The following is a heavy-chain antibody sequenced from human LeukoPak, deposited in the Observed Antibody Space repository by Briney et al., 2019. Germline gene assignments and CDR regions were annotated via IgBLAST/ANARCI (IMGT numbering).Heavy chain of an antibody. J-gene: IGHJ3*02. V-gene: IGHV3-74*01. CDR1: GFTFSIYW. Sequence: GGSLRLSCAASGFTFSIYWMHWVRQAPGKGLVWVSRINSDGSSTSYADSVKGRFTISRDNAKNTLYLQMNSLRAEDTAVYYCARDWCSSTSCYDPDDDAFDIWGQGTMVTVSS. D-gene: IGHD2-2*01. CDR3: ARDWCSSTSCYDPDDDAFDI. CDR2: INSDGSST.